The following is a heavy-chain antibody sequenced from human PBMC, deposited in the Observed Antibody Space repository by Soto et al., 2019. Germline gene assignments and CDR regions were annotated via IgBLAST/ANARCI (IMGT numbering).Heavy chain of an antibody. CDR3: ARLEGPVLHNSFDA. CDR1: GFTLRNYA. CDR2: VSGSGDST. Sequence: GGSLRLSCAASGFTLRNYALSWVRQAPGRGLEWVSVVSGSGDSTYYAASVKRRFIISRDNSKNTLYLQMNSLRVEDTALYCCARLEGPVLHNSFDAWGQGTLVTVSS. V-gene: IGHV3-23*01. D-gene: IGHD2-15*01. J-gene: IGHJ5*02.